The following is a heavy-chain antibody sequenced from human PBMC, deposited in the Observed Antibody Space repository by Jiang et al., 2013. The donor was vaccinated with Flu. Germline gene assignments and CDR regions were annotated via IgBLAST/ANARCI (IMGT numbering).Heavy chain of an antibody. Sequence: SGAEVKKPGASVKVSCKASGYTFTSYAMHWVRQAPGQRLEWMGWINAGNGNTKYSQKFQGRVTITRDTSASTAYMELSSLRSEDTAVYYCATSNEGITMVRGVIYYYYYGMDVWGQGTTVTVSS. CDR2: INAGNGNT. CDR1: GYTFTSYA. V-gene: IGHV1-3*01. J-gene: IGHJ6*02. CDR3: ATSNEGITMVRGVIYYYYYGMDV. D-gene: IGHD3-10*01.